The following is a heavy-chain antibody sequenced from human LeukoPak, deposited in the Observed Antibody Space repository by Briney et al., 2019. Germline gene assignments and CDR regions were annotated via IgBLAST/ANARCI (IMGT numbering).Heavy chain of an antibody. D-gene: IGHD2-2*01. J-gene: IGHJ6*04. CDR3: AFCSSTSCYVQGLDV. V-gene: IGHV1-46*01. Sequence: ASVKVSCKASGYTFTSYYMHWVRQAPGQGLEWMGIINPSGGSTSYAQKFQGRVTMTRDTSTSTVYMELSSLRSEDTAVYYCAFCSSTSCYVQGLDVWGKGTTVTISS. CDR1: GYTFTSYY. CDR2: INPSGGST.